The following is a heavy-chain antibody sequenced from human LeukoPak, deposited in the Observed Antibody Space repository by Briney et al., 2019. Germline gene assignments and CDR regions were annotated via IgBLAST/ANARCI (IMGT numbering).Heavy chain of an antibody. CDR3: ARGTEYYYDSSGYWDYYYGMDV. V-gene: IGHV1-69*13. D-gene: IGHD3-22*01. J-gene: IGHJ6*02. CDR1: GGTFSSYA. Sequence: GASVKVSCKASGGTFSSYAISWVRQAPGQGLEWMGGIIPIFSTANYAQKFQGRVTITADESTSTAYMELSSLRSEDTAVYYCARGTEYYYDSSGYWDYYYGMDVWGQGTTVTVSS. CDR2: IIPIFSTA.